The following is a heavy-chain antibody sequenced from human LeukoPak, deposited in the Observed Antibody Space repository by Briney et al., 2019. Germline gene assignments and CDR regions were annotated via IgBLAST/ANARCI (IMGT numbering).Heavy chain of an antibody. V-gene: IGHV1-2*02. D-gene: IGHD1-14*01. CDR3: ARRSRNGLDAFDI. Sequence: GASVKVSCKASAYTFTGYYLHWVRQAPGQGFQWMGWLDPNNGDTEYAQKFQGRVTMTRDRSISTAYMDLGRLTSDGTAVYYCARRSRNGLDAFDIWGQGTMVTVSS. CDR2: LDPNNGDT. CDR1: AYTFTGYY. J-gene: IGHJ3*02.